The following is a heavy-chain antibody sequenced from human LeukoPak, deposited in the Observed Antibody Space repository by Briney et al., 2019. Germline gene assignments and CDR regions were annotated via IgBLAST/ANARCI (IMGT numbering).Heavy chain of an antibody. CDR2: INPNSGGT. J-gene: IGHJ4*02. D-gene: IGHD3-10*01. CDR3: ASSSGSYYNPLDY. Sequence: VASVKVSCKASGYTFTGYYMHWVRQAPGQGLEWMGWINPNSGGTNYAQKFQGWVTMTRDTSISTAYMELSRLRSDDTAVYYCASSSGSYYNPLDYWGQGTLVTVSS. V-gene: IGHV1-2*04. CDR1: GYTFTGYY.